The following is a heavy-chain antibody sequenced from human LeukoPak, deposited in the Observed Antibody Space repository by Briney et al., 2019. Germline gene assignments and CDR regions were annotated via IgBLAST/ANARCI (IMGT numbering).Heavy chain of an antibody. CDR2: IFDENNK. CDR3: ARLRGGLYYYDSSGYYSDY. D-gene: IGHD3-22*01. CDR1: GFTFSTFA. Sequence: PGGSLRLSCTASGFTFSTFAMHWVRQAPGKGPEWVAVIFDENNKFHAESVKGRFTISRDNSMHTLYLQMNSLTTEDTAVYYCARLRGGLYYYDSSGYYSDYWGQGTLVTVSS. J-gene: IGHJ4*02. V-gene: IGHV3-30*04.